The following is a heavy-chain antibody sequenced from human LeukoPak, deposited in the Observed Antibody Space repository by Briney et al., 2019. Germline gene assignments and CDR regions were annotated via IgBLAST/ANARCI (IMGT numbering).Heavy chain of an antibody. V-gene: IGHV3-23*01. CDR3: AKVRRYCSGGSCYSDYYYGMDV. CDR1: GFTFSSYA. CDR2: ISGSGGST. D-gene: IGHD2-15*01. J-gene: IGHJ6*02. Sequence: PGGSLRLSCAASGFTFSSYAMSWVRQAPGKGLEWVSAISGSGGSTYYADSVKGRFTISRDNSKNTLYLQMNSLRAEDTAVYYCAKVRRYCSGGSCYSDYYYGMDVWRQGTTVTVSS.